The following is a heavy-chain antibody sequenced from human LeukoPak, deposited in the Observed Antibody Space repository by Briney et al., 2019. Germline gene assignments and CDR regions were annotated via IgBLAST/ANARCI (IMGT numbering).Heavy chain of an antibody. CDR1: GGSISSSSYY. J-gene: IGHJ3*02. CDR3: ARPGGELERADSDAFDI. D-gene: IGHD1-1*01. Sequence: PSETLSLTCTVSGGSISSSSYYWCWIRQPPGKGLEWIGSIYYSGSTYYNPSLKSRVTISVDTSKNQFSLKLSSVTAADSAVYYCARPGGELERADSDAFDIWGQGTMVTVSS. CDR2: IYYSGST. V-gene: IGHV4-39*01.